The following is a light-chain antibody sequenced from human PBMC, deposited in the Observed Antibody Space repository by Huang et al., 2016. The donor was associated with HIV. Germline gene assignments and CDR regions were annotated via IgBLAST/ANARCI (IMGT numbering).Light chain of an antibody. CDR3: QQRNSWPPIT. V-gene: IGKV3-11*01. CDR1: QSVVN. Sequence: EIVLTQSPATLSLSPGEPATLSCRASQSVVNLAWYQPKPGQAPRLLIYDASNRASGIPARFSGSGSGTDFTLTVNILQPEDSAVYYCQQRNSWPPITFGQGTRLEIK. J-gene: IGKJ5*01. CDR2: DAS.